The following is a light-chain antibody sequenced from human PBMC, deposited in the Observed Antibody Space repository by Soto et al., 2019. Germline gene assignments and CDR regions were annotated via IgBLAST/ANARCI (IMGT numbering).Light chain of an antibody. V-gene: IGLV1-44*01. CDR3: AAWDDSLNGVV. CDR2: SPN. J-gene: IGLJ2*01. CDR1: SSNIGSNT. Sequence: QSVLTQPPSASGTPGQRVTISCSGSSSNIGSNTVNWYQHVPGTAPKLLIYSPNQRPSGVPDRFSGSKSGTSASLAISGLQSEDEADYYCAAWDDSLNGVVFGGGTKLTVL.